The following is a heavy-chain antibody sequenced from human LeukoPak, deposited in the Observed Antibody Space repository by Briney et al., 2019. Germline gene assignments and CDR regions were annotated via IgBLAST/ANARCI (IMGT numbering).Heavy chain of an antibody. CDR3: ARVAAAGTPMGAFDI. CDR1: GYTFTGYY. CDR2: INPNSGGT. D-gene: IGHD6-13*01. J-gene: IGHJ3*02. V-gene: IGHV1-2*02. Sequence: EASVKVSCKASGYTFTGYYMHWVRQAPGQGLEWMGWINPNSGGTDYAQKFQGRVTMTRDTSISTAYMELSRLRSDDTAVYYCARVAAAGTPMGAFDIWGQGTVVTVSS.